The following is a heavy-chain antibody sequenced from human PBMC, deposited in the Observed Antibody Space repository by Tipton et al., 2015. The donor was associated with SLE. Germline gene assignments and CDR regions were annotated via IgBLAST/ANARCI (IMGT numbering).Heavy chain of an antibody. J-gene: IGHJ4*02. V-gene: IGHV4-39*07. CDR2: FYYTGST. D-gene: IGHD2-21*02. CDR3: AGRGDLVVVTSYLDY. Sequence: TLSLTCTVSGDSIYSSSFYWGWVRQPPGKGLEWVGSFYYTGSTYYNPSLKSRATISVDPSNNQFSLRLTSVTAADTAVYYCAGRGDLVVVTSYLDYWGQGPLLRLSS. CDR1: GDSIYSSSFY.